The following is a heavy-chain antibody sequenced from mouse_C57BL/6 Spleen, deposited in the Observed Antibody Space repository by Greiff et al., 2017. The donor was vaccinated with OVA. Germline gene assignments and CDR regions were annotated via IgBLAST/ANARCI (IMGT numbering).Heavy chain of an antibody. CDR2: IDPETGGT. J-gene: IGHJ2*01. D-gene: IGHD2-4*01. CDR1: GYTFTDYE. CDR3: TRSDYDYFFDY. Sequence: QVQLQQSGAELVRPGASVTLSCKASGYTFTDYEMHWVKQTPVHGLEWIGAIDPETGGTAYNQKFKGKAILTADKSSSTAYMELRSLTSEDSAVYYCTRSDYDYFFDYWGQGTTLTVSS. V-gene: IGHV1-15*01.